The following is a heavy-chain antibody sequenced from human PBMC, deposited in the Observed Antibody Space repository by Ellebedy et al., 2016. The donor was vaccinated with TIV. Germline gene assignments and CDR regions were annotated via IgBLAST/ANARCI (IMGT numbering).Heavy chain of an antibody. V-gene: IGHV4-31*03. D-gene: IGHD5-18*01. CDR2: IYYSGST. Sequence: SETLSLTXTVSGDSISSTIYYWNWIRQLPGKGLEWIGYIYYSGSTYYNPSLMSRGTISVDTSKNQFSLELTSVTAADTAVYFCAREDRGYSYGGPIDYWGQGTLVTVSS. J-gene: IGHJ4*02. CDR3: AREDRGYSYGGPIDY. CDR1: GDSISSTIYY.